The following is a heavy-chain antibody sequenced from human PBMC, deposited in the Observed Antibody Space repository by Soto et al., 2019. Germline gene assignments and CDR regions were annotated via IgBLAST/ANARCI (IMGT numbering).Heavy chain of an antibody. CDR3: ARDEWEPRSFDY. J-gene: IGHJ4*02. Sequence: GASVKGSCKASGGTLSGYAISWVRQAPGQGLEWMGWIIPNFGTANYAQKLQGRVTITADESTSTAYMELRSLRSDDTAVYYCARDEWEPRSFDYWGQGTLVTVSS. D-gene: IGHD1-26*01. CDR2: IIPNFGTA. V-gene: IGHV1-69*13. CDR1: GGTLSGYA.